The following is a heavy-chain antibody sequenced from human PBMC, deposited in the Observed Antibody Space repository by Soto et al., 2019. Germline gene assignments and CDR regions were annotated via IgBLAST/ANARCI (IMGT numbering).Heavy chain of an antibody. V-gene: IGHV4-31*03. D-gene: IGHD2-15*01. Sequence: SETLSLTCTVSGGSISSGGYYWSWIRQHPGKGLEWIGYIYYSGSTYYNPSLKSRVTISVDTSKNQFSLKLSSVTAADTAVYYCARESGYCSGGSCYPSGSSGWYYAFDIWGQGTMVTVSS. CDR2: IYYSGST. CDR3: ARESGYCSGGSCYPSGSSGWYYAFDI. J-gene: IGHJ3*02. CDR1: GGSISSGGYY.